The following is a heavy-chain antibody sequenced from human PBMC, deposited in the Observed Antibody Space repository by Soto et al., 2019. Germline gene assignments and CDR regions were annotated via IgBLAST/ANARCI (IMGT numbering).Heavy chain of an antibody. Sequence: SETLSLTCTVSGGSVSSGIYYWIWIRQPPGKVLEWIGYIYYSGSTNYNPSLKSRVTISVETSKNQFPLKLSSVTAADTAVYYCARDGVITSFDYWGQGTLVTVSS. V-gene: IGHV4-61*01. CDR3: ARDGVITSFDY. CDR2: IYYSGST. D-gene: IGHD3-22*01. J-gene: IGHJ4*02. CDR1: GGSVSSGIYY.